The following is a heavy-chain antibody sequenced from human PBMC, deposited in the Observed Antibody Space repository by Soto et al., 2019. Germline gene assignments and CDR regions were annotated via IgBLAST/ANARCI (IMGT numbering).Heavy chain of an antibody. CDR2: ISSSSSYI. J-gene: IGHJ4*02. CDR3: ARIPQPWLYEKAYFDY. V-gene: IGHV3-21*01. D-gene: IGHD6-19*01. Sequence: EVQLVESGGGLVKPGGSLRLSCAASGFTFSSYSMNWVRQAPGKGLEWVSSISSSSSYIYYADSVKGRFTISRDNAKNSLYLQMNSLSAEDTAVYYCARIPQPWLYEKAYFDYWGKGTLVTVSS. CDR1: GFTFSSYS.